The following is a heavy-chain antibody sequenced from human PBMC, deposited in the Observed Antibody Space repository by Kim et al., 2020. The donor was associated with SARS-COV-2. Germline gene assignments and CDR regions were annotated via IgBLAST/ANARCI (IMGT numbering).Heavy chain of an antibody. V-gene: IGHV3-74*01. D-gene: IGHD5-18*01. CDR1: GFTFSDYF. CDR2: INSDGSIT. CDR3: ARAYTAPDH. Sequence: GGSLRLSCVASGFTFSDYFMHWVRQAPGKGLVWLSRINSDGSITDYADSVKGRFTISRDNAKNTLFLQMSSLRAADTAVYYCARAYTAPDHWGQGTLVTV. J-gene: IGHJ4*02.